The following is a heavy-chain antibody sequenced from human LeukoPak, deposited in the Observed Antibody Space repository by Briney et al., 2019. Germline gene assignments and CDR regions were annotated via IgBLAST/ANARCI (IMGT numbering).Heavy chain of an antibody. J-gene: IGHJ4*02. CDR2: IRSRDRTI. Sequence: PGGSLRLSCAASGFTFSTYSINWVRQAPGKGLEWVSYIRSRDRTIYYADSVKGRFTISTDNAENSLYLQMNSLRTEDTAVYYCARDRGSCLDYWGQGTLVTVSS. V-gene: IGHV3-48*01. CDR1: GFTFSTYS. D-gene: IGHD1-26*01. CDR3: ARDRGSCLDY.